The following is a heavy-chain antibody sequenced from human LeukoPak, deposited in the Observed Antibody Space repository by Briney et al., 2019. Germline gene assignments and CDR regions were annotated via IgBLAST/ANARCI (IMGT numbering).Heavy chain of an antibody. Sequence: SETLSLTCTVSGGSISSGYYYWRRIRQPPGKGLEWIAYMYYSGSTYHNPPLKSRLTMSADTSKNQLSLKLSSVTAADTAVYYCARPYYYDSRIDPWGQGILVTVSS. V-gene: IGHV4-30-4*01. CDR2: MYYSGST. CDR1: GGSISSGYYY. J-gene: IGHJ5*02. D-gene: IGHD3-22*01. CDR3: ARPYYYDSRIDP.